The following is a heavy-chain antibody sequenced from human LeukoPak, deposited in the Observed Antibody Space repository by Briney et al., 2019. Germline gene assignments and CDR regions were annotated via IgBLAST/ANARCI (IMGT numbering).Heavy chain of an antibody. V-gene: IGHV3-7*01. J-gene: IGHJ4*02. CDR1: GFTFSSYA. CDR2: IKQDGSEK. D-gene: IGHD2-21*02. CDR3: ARVGYCGGDCYSDFDY. Sequence: GGSLRLSCAASGFTFSSYAMSWVRQAPGKGLEWVANIKQDGSEKYYVDSVKGRFTISRDNAKNSLYLQMNSLRAEDTAVYYCARVGYCGGDCYSDFDYWGQGTLVTVSS.